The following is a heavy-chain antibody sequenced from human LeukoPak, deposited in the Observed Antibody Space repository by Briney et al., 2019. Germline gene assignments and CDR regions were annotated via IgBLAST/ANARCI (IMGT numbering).Heavy chain of an antibody. CDR3: ARSPRCSGGSCSSPY. Sequence: RGSLRLSCAASAFTFSSYSMNWVRQAPGKGLEWVSSISSSSSYIYYADSVKGRFTISRDNAKNSLYLQMNGLRAEDTAVYYCARSPRCSGGSCSSPYWGQGTLVTVSS. CDR2: ISSSSSYI. J-gene: IGHJ4*02. V-gene: IGHV3-21*01. D-gene: IGHD2-15*01. CDR1: AFTFSSYS.